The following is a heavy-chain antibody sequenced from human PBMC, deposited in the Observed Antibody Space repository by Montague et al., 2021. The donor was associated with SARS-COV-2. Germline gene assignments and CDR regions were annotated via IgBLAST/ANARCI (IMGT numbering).Heavy chain of an antibody. CDR3: ARDKITIFGVVIIDY. CDR1: GFTFSSYS. D-gene: IGHD3-3*01. CDR2: ISSSSSYI. Sequence: SLRLSCAASGFTFSSYSMNWVRQAPGEGLEWVSSISSSSSYIYYADSVKGRFTISRDNAKNSLYLQMNSLRAEDTAVYYCARDKITIFGVVIIDYWGQGTLVTVSS. J-gene: IGHJ4*02. V-gene: IGHV3-21*01.